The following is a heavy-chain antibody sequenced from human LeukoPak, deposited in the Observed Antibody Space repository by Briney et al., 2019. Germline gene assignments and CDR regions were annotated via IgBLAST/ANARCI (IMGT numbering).Heavy chain of an antibody. CDR2: IKSDGSST. V-gene: IGHV3-74*01. J-gene: IGHJ4*02. D-gene: IGHD1-26*01. Sequence: GGSLRLSCAASGFTFSRYWMHWVRQAPGKGLVWVSCIKSDGSSTSIADSAKGRFTIARDNAKNTVYLQMNSLRAEDTAVYYCVRDNRSYNFDYWGQGTLVTVSS. CDR1: GFTFSRYW. CDR3: VRDNRSYNFDY.